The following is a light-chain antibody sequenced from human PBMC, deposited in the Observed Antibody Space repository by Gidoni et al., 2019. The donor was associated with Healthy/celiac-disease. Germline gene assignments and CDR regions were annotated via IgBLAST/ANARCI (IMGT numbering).Light chain of an antibody. V-gene: IGKV1-39*01. CDR2: DAS. CDR3: QQSYSTPQYT. Sequence: DIQMSPSPSSLSASVGDRVPISCRASQSISSYLNGYQQKPGKAPKLLIYDASSVQSGVPPKFSGSGSGTDFILIISSLQPEDFVTYYCQQSYSTPQYTFGQGTKLEIK. CDR1: QSISSY. J-gene: IGKJ2*01.